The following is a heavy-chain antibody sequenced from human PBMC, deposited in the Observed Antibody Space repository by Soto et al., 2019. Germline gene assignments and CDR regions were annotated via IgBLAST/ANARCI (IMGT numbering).Heavy chain of an antibody. CDR2: IYYSGST. CDR3: ARGHWFGESYFDY. J-gene: IGHJ4*02. D-gene: IGHD3-10*01. CDR1: GGSISSYY. Sequence: PSETLSLTCTVSGGSISSYYWGWIRQPPGKGLEWIGYIYYSGSTNYNPSLKSRVTISVDTSKNQFSLKLSSVTAADTAVYYCARGHWFGESYFDYWGQGTLVTVSS. V-gene: IGHV4-59*01.